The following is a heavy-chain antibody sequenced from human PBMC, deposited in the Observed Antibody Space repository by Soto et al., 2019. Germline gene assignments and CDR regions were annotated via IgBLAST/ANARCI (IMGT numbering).Heavy chain of an antibody. CDR2: IYYSGST. CDR3: ASSPRYCSGGSCLYFDY. Sequence: SSETLSLTCTVSGGSISSYYWSWIQQPPGKGLEWIGYIYYSGSTNYNPSLKSRVTILLDTSKNQFSLKLTSVTAADAAVYYCASSPRYCSGGSCLYFDYWGQGTLVTVS. V-gene: IGHV4-59*01. J-gene: IGHJ4*02. CDR1: GGSISSYY. D-gene: IGHD2-15*01.